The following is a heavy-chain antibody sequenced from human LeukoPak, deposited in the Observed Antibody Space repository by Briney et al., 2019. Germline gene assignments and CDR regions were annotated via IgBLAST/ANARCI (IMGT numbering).Heavy chain of an antibody. CDR3: AADFWSGYYVYYLDY. CDR2: IIPIFGTA. Sequence: EASVKVSCKASGGTFSSYAISWVRQAPGQGLEWMGGIIPIFGTANYAQKFQGRVTITTDESTSTAYMELSSLRSEDKAVYYCAADFWSGYYVYYLDYWGQGTLVTVSS. J-gene: IGHJ4*02. D-gene: IGHD3-3*01. V-gene: IGHV1-69*05. CDR1: GGTFSSYA.